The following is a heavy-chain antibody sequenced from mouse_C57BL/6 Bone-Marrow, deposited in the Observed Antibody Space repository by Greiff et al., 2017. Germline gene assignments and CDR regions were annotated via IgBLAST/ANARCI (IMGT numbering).Heavy chain of an antibody. Sequence: QVQLQQPGAELVKPGASVKLSCKASGYTFTSYWMHWVKQRPGQGLEWIGMIHPNSGSTNYNEKFKSKATLTVDKSSSTAYMQLSSLTSEDSAVYYCASPLVPYYAMDYWGQGTSVTVSS. V-gene: IGHV1-64*01. CDR3: ASPLVPYYAMDY. CDR2: IHPNSGST. J-gene: IGHJ4*01. CDR1: GYTFTSYW. D-gene: IGHD2-10*02.